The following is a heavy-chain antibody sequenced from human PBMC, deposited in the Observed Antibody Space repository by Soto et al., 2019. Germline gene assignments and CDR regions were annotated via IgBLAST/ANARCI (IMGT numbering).Heavy chain of an antibody. CDR2: INPGGGSP. D-gene: IGHD6-13*01. Sequence: VASVKVSCKAAGDTFTDYYMHWVRQAPGQGREWMGIINPGGGSPSYAQRFQGRITMTGDTSTSTVSLDLSSLRYEDTAVYYCASANSAPDYWGQGTLVNVSS. CDR1: GDTFTDYY. CDR3: ASANSAPDY. J-gene: IGHJ4*02. V-gene: IGHV1-46*01.